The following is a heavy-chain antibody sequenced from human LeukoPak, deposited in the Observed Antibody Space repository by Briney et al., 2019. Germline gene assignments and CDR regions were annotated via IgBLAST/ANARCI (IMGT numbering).Heavy chain of an antibody. CDR3: AREGSAGPTFGWDYYYYYMDV. Sequence: SVKVSCKASGGTFSGYAISWVRQAPGQGLEWMGGIIPIFGTANYAQKFQGRVTITTDESTSTAYMELSSLRSEDTAVYYCAREGSAGPTFGWDYYYYYMDVWGKGTTVTVSS. CDR1: GGTFSGYA. D-gene: IGHD1-1*01. CDR2: IIPIFGTA. V-gene: IGHV1-69*05. J-gene: IGHJ6*03.